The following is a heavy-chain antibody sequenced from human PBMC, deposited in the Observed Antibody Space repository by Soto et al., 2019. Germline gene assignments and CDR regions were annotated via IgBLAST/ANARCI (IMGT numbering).Heavy chain of an antibody. J-gene: IGHJ6*02. CDR1: GFTFSSYG. D-gene: IGHD3-10*01. CDR2: ISYDGSNK. Sequence: PGGSLRLSCAASGFTFSSYGMHWVRQAPGKGLEWVAVISYDGSNKYYADSVKGRFTISRDNSKNTLYLQMNSLRAEDTAVYYCAKVGEDGSGSYLMNYYYYYGMDVWGQGTTVTVSS. V-gene: IGHV3-30*18. CDR3: AKVGEDGSGSYLMNYYYYYGMDV.